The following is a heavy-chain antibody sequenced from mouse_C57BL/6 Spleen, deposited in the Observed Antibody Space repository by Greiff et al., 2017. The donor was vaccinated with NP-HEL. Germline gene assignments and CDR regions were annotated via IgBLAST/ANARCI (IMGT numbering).Heavy chain of an antibody. D-gene: IGHD2-4*01. Sequence: EVKLMESGGGLVQPKGSLKLSCAASGFSFNTYAMNWVRQAPGKGLEWVARIRSKSNNYATYYADSVKDRFTISRDDSESMLYLQMNNLKTEDTAMYYCVSYDWAYWGQGTLVTVSA. V-gene: IGHV10-1*01. CDR3: VSYDWAY. J-gene: IGHJ3*01. CDR2: IRSKSNNYAT. CDR1: GFSFNTYA.